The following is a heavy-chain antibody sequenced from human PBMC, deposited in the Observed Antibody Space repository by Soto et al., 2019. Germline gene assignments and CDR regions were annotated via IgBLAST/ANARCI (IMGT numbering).Heavy chain of an antibody. Sequence: QVQLVKSGGGVVQPGGSLRLSCAASGFTFSNYGMHWVRQAPGKGLEWVAVISYDGSNKYYADSVKGRFTISRDNSKNTLYLQMNSLTTEDTAVYYCARDWVWFGAHPIDYWGQGTLVTVSS. CDR1: GFTFSNYG. V-gene: IGHV3-30*03. CDR2: ISYDGSNK. CDR3: ARDWVWFGAHPIDY. J-gene: IGHJ4*02. D-gene: IGHD3-10*01.